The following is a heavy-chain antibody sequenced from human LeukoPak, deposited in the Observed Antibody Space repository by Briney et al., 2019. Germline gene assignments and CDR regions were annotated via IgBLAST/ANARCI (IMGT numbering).Heavy chain of an antibody. CDR1: GDSVSSNSAA. D-gene: IGHD3-10*01. CDR3: ARMNKLLLWLDPGAFDI. V-gene: IGHV6-1*01. CDR2: TYYRSMWYN. J-gene: IGHJ3*02. Sequence: SQTLSLTCAISGDSVSSNSAAWNWIRQSPSRGLGWLERTYYRSMWYNDYAISVKSRITINPDTSKNQLSLQLNSVTPEDTAVYYCARMNKLLLWLDPGAFDIWGQGTVVTVSS.